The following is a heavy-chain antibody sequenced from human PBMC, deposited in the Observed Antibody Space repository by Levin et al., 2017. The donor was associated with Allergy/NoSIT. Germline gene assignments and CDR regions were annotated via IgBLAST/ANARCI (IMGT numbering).Heavy chain of an antibody. CDR1: GGSFSGYY. V-gene: IGHV4-34*01. CDR3: ARGRYDILTDYYCGAPRKYYYYYMDV. D-gene: IGHD3-9*01. CDR2: IDHSGST. Sequence: TASETLSLTCAVYGGSFSGYYWTWLRQPPGKGLEWIGEIDHSGSTNYNPSLKSRVSISLDTAKKQFSLKLNSVTAADTAVYFCARGRYDILTDYYCGAPRKYYYYYMDVWGKGTTVTVSS. J-gene: IGHJ6*03.